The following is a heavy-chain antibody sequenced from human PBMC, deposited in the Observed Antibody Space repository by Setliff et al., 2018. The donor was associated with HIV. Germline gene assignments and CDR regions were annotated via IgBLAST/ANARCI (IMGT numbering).Heavy chain of an antibody. V-gene: IGHV1-46*01. J-gene: IGHJ4*02. CDR3: AREFPGGTYGFDY. CDR2: VYPGDASI. CDR1: GGTFSSYA. D-gene: IGHD1-26*01. Sequence: ASVKVSCKASGGTFSSYAISWVRQAPGQGLEWVGRVYPGDASIHYAQKFLGRVTVTRDTSTSTVYMDLSSLRFEDTAVYYCAREFPGGTYGFDYWGQGTLVTVSS.